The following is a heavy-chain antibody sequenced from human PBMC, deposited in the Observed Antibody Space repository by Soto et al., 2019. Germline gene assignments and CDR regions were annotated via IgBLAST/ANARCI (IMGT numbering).Heavy chain of an antibody. V-gene: IGHV4-39*07. CDR2: IYYGGST. D-gene: IGHD5-12*01. J-gene: IGHJ3*02. Sequence: PSETLSLTCTVSGGSITSSSYYWGWIRQPPGKGLEWIGSIYYGGSTYYNPSLKSRVTISVDTSKNQFSLKLSSVTAADTAVYYCARRYSGYEDAFDIWGQGTMVTVS. CDR1: GGSITSSSYY. CDR3: ARRYSGYEDAFDI.